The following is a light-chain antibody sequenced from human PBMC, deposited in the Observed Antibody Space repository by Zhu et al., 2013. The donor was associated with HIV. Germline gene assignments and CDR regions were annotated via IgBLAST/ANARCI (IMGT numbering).Light chain of an antibody. V-gene: IGKV2-28*01. Sequence: DVVMTQSPLSLSVTPGQPASISCSSSQSLLHSNGYNYLDWYLQKPGQSPQLLIYLGSNRDSGVPDRFSGSGSGTDFTLKISRVEAEDVGVYYCMQGIHWPITFGQGTRLEIK. J-gene: IGKJ5*01. CDR1: QSLLHSNGYNY. CDR2: LGS. CDR3: MQGIHWPIT.